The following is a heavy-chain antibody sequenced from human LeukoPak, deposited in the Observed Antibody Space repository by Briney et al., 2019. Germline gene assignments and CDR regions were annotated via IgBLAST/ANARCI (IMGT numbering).Heavy chain of an antibody. J-gene: IGHJ4*02. CDR2: IRSKANSYAT. CDR1: GFTFSGSA. Sequence: GGSLRLSCAASGFTFSGSAMHWVRQASGKGLEWVGRIRSKANSYATAYAASVKGRFTISRDDSKNSLYLQMNSLRAGDTAVYYCARGRMNSGYEPTNPFDYWGQGTLVTVSS. D-gene: IGHD5-12*01. CDR3: ARGRMNSGYEPTNPFDY. V-gene: IGHV3-73*01.